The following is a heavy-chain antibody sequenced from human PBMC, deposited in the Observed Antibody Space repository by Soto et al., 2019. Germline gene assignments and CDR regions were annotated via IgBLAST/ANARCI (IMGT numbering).Heavy chain of an antibody. CDR3: ARVLRGSWCWFDP. CDR2: INTDGGTT. D-gene: IGHD6-13*01. V-gene: IGHV3-74*01. Sequence: EVQLVESGGGLVQPGGSLRLSCAASGFTFNSYWMHWVRQTPGKGLVWVSRINTDGGTTTYADSVKGRFTISRDNGQNTVCLEKKSLRAEVTAVYFCARVLRGSWCWFDPCGQGSLVTVSS. CDR1: GFTFNSYW. J-gene: IGHJ5*02.